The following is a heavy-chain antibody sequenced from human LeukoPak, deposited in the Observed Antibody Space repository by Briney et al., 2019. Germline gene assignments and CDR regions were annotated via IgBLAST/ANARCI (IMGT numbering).Heavy chain of an antibody. CDR2: ISSSSSYI. J-gene: IGHJ5*02. CDR1: GFTFSSYS. Sequence: TGGSLRLSCAASGFTFSSYSMSWVRQAPGKGLEWVSSISSSSSYIYYADSVKGRFTISRDNAKNSLYLQMNSLRAEDTAVYYCASMPTAMEFPWGQGTLFTVSS. D-gene: IGHD5-18*01. CDR3: ASMPTAMEFP. V-gene: IGHV3-21*01.